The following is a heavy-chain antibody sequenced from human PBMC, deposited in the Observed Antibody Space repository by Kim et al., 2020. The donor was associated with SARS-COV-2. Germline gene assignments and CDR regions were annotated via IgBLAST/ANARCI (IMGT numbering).Heavy chain of an antibody. Sequence: GGSLRLSCAASGFTFSGSAMHWVRQASGKGLEWVGRIRSKANSYATAYAASVKGRFTISRDDSKNTAYLQMNSLKTEDTAVYYCTRTSVLYTAMFLWGQGTLVTVSS. D-gene: IGHD5-18*01. J-gene: IGHJ4*02. CDR1: GFTFSGSA. CDR3: TRTSVLYTAMFL. V-gene: IGHV3-73*01. CDR2: IRSKANSYAT.